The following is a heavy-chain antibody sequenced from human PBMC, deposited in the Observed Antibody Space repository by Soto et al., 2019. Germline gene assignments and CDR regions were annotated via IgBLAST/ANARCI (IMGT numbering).Heavy chain of an antibody. J-gene: IGHJ6*02. CDR1: VFTFSSYG. V-gene: IGHV3-33*01. CDR3: AREWLAYYYYGMDI. D-gene: IGHD5-12*01. Sequence: GGSLRLSCAASVFTFSSYGMHWVRQAPGKGLEWVAVIWYDGSNKYYADSVKGRFTISRDSSKNTLYLQMNSLRAEDTAVYYCAREWLAYYYYGMDIWGQGTTVTVSS. CDR2: IWYDGSNK.